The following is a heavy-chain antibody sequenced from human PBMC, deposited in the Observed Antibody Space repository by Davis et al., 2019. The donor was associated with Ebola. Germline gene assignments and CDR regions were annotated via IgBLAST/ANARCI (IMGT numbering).Heavy chain of an antibody. CDR3: ARLIRANYYDSSGYYGRYTFFDY. J-gene: IGHJ4*02. CDR2: VTHSGII. D-gene: IGHD3-22*01. CDR1: GGSFSGYF. V-gene: IGHV4-34*01. Sequence: PSETLSLTCAVYGGSFSGYFWSWIRRPPGKGLEWVGEVTHSGIINYNPSLKGRITISVDTSKNHFSLNLNSVTAADTAVYYCARLIRANYYDSSGYYGRYTFFDYWGQGTLVTVSS.